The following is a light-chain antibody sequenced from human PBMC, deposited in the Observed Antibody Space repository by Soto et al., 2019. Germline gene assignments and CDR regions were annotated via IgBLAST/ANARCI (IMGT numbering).Light chain of an antibody. CDR3: QPVNVYPST. J-gene: IGKJ4*01. CDR2: KAS. CDR1: QTISSW. Sequence: DIQMTQYPSTLSGSLGDRFTTTRLASQTISSWLAWYQQKPWKALKLLIYKASTLKSGVPSRFRGSGSGTEFTITISSLQPDDFATYYCQPVNVYPSTVGGGTQVEIK. V-gene: IGKV1-5*03.